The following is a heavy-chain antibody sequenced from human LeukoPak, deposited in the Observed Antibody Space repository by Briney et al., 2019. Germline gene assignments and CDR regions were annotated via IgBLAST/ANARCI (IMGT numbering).Heavy chain of an antibody. J-gene: IGHJ4*02. CDR2: ISTSSSYI. D-gene: IGHD5-24*01. CDR1: GFTFSSYS. V-gene: IGHV3-21*01. CDR3: ANFGGREGCNFDS. Sequence: KSGGSLRLSCAASGFTFSSYSMNWVRQAPGRGLEWVSSISTSSSYIYYADSVKGRFTISRDNAKNSLYLQMNSLRAEDTAVYYCANFGGREGCNFDSWGQGTLVTVSS.